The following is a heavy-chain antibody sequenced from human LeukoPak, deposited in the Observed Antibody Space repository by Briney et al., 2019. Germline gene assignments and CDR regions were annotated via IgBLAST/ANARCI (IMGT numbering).Heavy chain of an antibody. CDR2: ISAYNGNT. CDR3: ARNQRTAAPFDY. Sequence: ASVKVSCKASGYTFTSYGISWVRQPPAPGHERMGWISAYNGNTNYAQTPQGRVTMTTDTSKSKAYMELRSLRSDDTAVYYCARNQRTAAPFDYWGQGTLVTVSS. D-gene: IGHD1-14*01. CDR1: GYTFTSYG. J-gene: IGHJ4*02. V-gene: IGHV1-18*01.